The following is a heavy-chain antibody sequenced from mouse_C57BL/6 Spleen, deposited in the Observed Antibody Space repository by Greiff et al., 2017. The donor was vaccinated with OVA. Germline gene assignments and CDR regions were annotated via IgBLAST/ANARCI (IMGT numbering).Heavy chain of an antibody. CDR2: IYWDDDK. CDR1: GFSLSTSGMG. D-gene: IGHD6-1*01. V-gene: IGHV8-12*01. CDR3: VRSSPYYFDY. Sequence: QVTLKESGPGILQSSQTLSLTCSFSGFSLSTSGMGVSWIRQPSGKGLEWLAHIYWDDDKRYNPSLKSRLPISKDTSRNPVFLKITSVDTADTATDYCVRSSPYYFDYWGQGTTLTVSS. J-gene: IGHJ2*01.